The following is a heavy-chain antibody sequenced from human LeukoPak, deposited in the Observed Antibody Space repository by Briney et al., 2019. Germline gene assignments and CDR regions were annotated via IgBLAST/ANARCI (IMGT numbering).Heavy chain of an antibody. D-gene: IGHD3-22*01. J-gene: IGHJ2*01. CDR3: AAPRDSSGYSFDL. CDR1: GGTFSSYA. Sequence: ASVKVSCKASGGTFSSYAITWVRQAPGQGLEWMGRIIPILGIANYAQKFQGRVTVTADKSTSTAYMELSSLKFEDTAVYYCAAPRDSSGYSFDLWGRGTLVTVSS. CDR2: IIPILGIA. V-gene: IGHV1-69*04.